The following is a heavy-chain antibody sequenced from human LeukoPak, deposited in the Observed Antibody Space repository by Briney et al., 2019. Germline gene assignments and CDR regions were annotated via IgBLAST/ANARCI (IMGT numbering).Heavy chain of an antibody. CDR1: GFTFSSYA. V-gene: IGHV3-23*01. J-gene: IGHJ4*02. D-gene: IGHD3-10*01. Sequence: PGGSLRLSCAASGFTFSSYAMSWVRQAPGKGLEWVSAISGSGGSTYYADSVKGRFTISRDNSKNTLYLQMNGLRAEDTAVYYCARARQDYYGSGSPYYFDYWGQGTLVTVSS. CDR2: ISGSGGST. CDR3: ARARQDYYGSGSPYYFDY.